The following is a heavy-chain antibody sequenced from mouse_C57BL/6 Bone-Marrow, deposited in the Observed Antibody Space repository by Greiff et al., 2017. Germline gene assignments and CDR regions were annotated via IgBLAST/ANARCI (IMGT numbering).Heavy chain of an antibody. CDR2: IHPNSGST. V-gene: IGHV1-64*01. J-gene: IGHJ1*03. D-gene: IGHD2-2*01. CDR1: GYTFTSYW. Sequence: QVQLQQPGAELVKPGASVKLSCKASGYTFTSYWMHWVKQRPGQGLEWIGMIHPNSGSTNYNEKFKSKATLTVDKSSSTAYMQLSSLTSEDSAVYYCARERVTAVWYCDVWGTGTTVTVSS. CDR3: ARERVTAVWYCDV.